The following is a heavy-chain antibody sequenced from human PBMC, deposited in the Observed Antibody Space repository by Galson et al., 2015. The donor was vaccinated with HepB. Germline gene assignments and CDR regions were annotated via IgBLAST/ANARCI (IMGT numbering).Heavy chain of an antibody. V-gene: IGHV2-70*01. CDR1: GFSLSTSGMC. CDR2: IDWDDDK. Sequence: PALVKPTQTLTLTCTFSGFSLSTSGMCVSWIRQPPGKALEWLALIDWDDDKYYSTSLKTRLTISKDTSKNQVVLTMTNMDPVDTATYYCARSSRSGYRSWFDPWGQGTLVTVSS. D-gene: IGHD3-22*01. J-gene: IGHJ5*02. CDR3: ARSSRSGYRSWFDP.